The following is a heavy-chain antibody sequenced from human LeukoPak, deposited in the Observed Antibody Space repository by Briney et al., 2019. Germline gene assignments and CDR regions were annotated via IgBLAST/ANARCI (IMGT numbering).Heavy chain of an antibody. Sequence: GGSLRLSCAASGFTFSSYAIAWVRQAPGKGLEWVSAISGSGATTHYADSVKGRFAISRDNAKNSLYLQMTSLSVEDTAVYYCATDSGTFHYDLDTSNHQPDPNTWFDTWGQGTLVTVSS. J-gene: IGHJ5*02. V-gene: IGHV3-23*01. CDR2: ISGSGATT. CDR3: ATDSGTFHYDLDTSNHQPDPNTWFDT. D-gene: IGHD1-26*01. CDR1: GFTFSSYA.